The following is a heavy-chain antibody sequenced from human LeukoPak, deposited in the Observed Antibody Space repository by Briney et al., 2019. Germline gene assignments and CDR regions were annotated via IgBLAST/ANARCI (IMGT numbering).Heavy chain of an antibody. CDR1: GFTFSSYW. V-gene: IGHV3-74*01. CDR3: ATGAGYSYGLYYFDY. J-gene: IGHJ4*02. CDR2: INSDGSST. Sequence: GGSLRLSCAASGFTFSSYWMHWVRQAPGKGLVWVSRINSDGSSTSYADSVKGRFTISRDNAKNMLYLQMNSLRAEDTAVYYCATGAGYSYGLYYFDYWGQGTLVTVSS. D-gene: IGHD5-18*01.